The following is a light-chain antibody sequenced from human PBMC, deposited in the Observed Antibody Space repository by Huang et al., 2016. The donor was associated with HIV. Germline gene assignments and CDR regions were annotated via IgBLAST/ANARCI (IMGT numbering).Light chain of an antibody. CDR1: QTVLYSLNKKNY. V-gene: IGKV4-1*01. CDR2: WAT. J-gene: IGKJ1*01. Sequence: DIVMTQSPDSLAVSPGERATINCKSSQTVLYSLNKKNYLAWFQQNPGRPPKLLIYWATTRESGVPDRFGGSGSGTDFTLTINNLQAEDVAVYFCLQYYSVPQTFGHGTKVEIK. CDR3: LQYYSVPQT.